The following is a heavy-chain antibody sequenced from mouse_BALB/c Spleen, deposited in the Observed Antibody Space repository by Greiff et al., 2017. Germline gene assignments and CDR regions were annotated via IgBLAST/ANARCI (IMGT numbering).Heavy chain of an antibody. CDR3: ARRGLSGFDY. V-gene: IGHV5-6*01. CDR1: GFTFSSYG. CDR2: ISSGGSYT. Sequence: EVQLVESGGDLVKPGGSLKLSCAASGFTFSSYGMSWVRQTPDKRLEWVATISSGGSYTYYPDSVKGRFTISRDNAKNTLYLQMSSLKSEDTAMYYCARRGLSGFDYWGQGTTLTVSS. D-gene: IGHD1-1*02. J-gene: IGHJ2*01.